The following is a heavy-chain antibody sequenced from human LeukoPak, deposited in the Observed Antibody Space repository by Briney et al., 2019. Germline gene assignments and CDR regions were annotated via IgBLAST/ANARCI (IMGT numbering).Heavy chain of an antibody. J-gene: IGHJ4*02. CDR2: IYYSGST. CDR1: GGSISSSSYY. D-gene: IGHD2-8*01. Sequence: SETLSLTCTVSGGSISSSSYYWGWIRQPPGKGLEWIGSIYYSGSTYYNPSLKSRVTISVDTSKNQFSLKLISVTAADTAVYFCTRVVNGGHFDYWGQGTLVTVFS. CDR3: TRVVNGGHFDY. V-gene: IGHV4-39*07.